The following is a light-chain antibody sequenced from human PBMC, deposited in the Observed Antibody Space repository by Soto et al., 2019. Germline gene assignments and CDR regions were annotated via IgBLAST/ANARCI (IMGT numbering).Light chain of an antibody. J-gene: IGKJ1*01. CDR1: QSIGTW. Sequence: DIQVTQSPSTLSASVGDRVTITCGASQSIGTWLAWYQQKPGKAPKLLIFDASTLESGVPSRFSGSGSGTDFTLTISSLQPDDFATYYCQQYSDSSGAFGQGTSVEIK. CDR2: DAS. V-gene: IGKV1-5*01. CDR3: QQYSDSSGA.